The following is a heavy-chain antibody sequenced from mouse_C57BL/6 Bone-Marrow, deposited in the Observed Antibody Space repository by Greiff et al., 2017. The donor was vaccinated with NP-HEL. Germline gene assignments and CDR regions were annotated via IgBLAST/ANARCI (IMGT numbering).Heavy chain of an antibody. V-gene: IGHV1-81*01. CDR2: IYPRSGNT. CDR1: GYTFTSYG. CDR3: ARSYGSSYGAMDY. D-gene: IGHD1-1*01. Sequence: VQLQQSGAELARPGASVKLSCKASGYTFTSYGISWVKQRTGQGLEWIGEIYPRSGNTYYNEKFKGKATLTADKSSSTAYMELRRLTSEDTAVYFCARSYGSSYGAMDYWGQGTSVTVSS. J-gene: IGHJ4*01.